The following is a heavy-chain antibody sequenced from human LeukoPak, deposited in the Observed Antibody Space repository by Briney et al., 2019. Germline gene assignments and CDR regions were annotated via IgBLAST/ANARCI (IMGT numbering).Heavy chain of an antibody. D-gene: IGHD2-2*02. CDR2: INPNSGGT. CDR1: GYTFTGYY. V-gene: IGHV1-2*02. Sequence: ASVKVSCKASGYTFTGYYMHWVRQAPGQGLEWMGWINPNSGGTNYAQKCQGRVTMTRDTSISTAYMELSRLRSDDTAVYYCARDAYCSSTSCYTYFDYWGQGTLVTVSS. CDR3: ARDAYCSSTSCYTYFDY. J-gene: IGHJ4*02.